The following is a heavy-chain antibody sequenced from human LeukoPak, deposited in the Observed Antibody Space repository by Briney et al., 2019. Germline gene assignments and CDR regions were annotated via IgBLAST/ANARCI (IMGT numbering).Heavy chain of an antibody. V-gene: IGHV3-49*04. J-gene: IGHJ6*02. Sequence: GGSLRLSCTASGFTFGDYAMSWVRQAPGKGLEWVGFIRSKAYGGTTEYAASVKGRLTISRDDSKSIAYLQMDSLKTEDTAVYYCTRGPQDIVATYYYYGMDVWGQGTTVTVSS. CDR3: TRGPQDIVATYYYYGMDV. CDR2: IRSKAYGGTT. CDR1: GFTFGDYA. D-gene: IGHD5-12*01.